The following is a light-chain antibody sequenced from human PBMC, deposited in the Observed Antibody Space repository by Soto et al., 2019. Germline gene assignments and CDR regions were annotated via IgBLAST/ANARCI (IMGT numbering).Light chain of an antibody. Sequence: ETVMTQSPATLSVSPGERATISCRASQSVSSNLAWYQQKPGQAPRLLIYGASTRATGIPARFSGSGSGTEFTLTISSLQSEDFAVYYCQQYYNWPRTFGQGTKVDIK. CDR1: QSVSSN. J-gene: IGKJ1*01. CDR3: QQYYNWPRT. V-gene: IGKV3-15*01. CDR2: GAS.